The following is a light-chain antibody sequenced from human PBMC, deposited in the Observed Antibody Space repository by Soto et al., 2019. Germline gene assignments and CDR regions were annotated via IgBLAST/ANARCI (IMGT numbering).Light chain of an antibody. CDR1: SSDVGGYDY. J-gene: IGLJ3*02. V-gene: IGLV2-8*01. Sequence: QSALTQPPSASGSPGQSVTISCTGTSSDVGGYDYVSWYRQHPGRAPKLMIYEVYKRPSGVPDRLTGSKSGNTASLTVSGLQAEDEADYYCSSYAGSYTWVFGGGTKLTVL. CDR2: EVY. CDR3: SSYAGSYTWV.